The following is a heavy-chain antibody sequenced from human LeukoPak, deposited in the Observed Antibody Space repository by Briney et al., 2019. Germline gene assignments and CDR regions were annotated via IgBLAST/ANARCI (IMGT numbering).Heavy chain of an antibody. Sequence: QPGGSLRLSCAASGFTVSSDYMSWVRQAPGKGLEWVSVIYSGGTTHYADSVKGRFTISGDNSKNTLYLQMNSLRAEDTAVYYCARGPYGSSGTPDAFDIWGQGTIVTVSS. CDR2: IYSGGTT. D-gene: IGHD3-10*01. CDR3: ARGPYGSSGTPDAFDI. V-gene: IGHV3-66*01. CDR1: GFTVSSDY. J-gene: IGHJ3*02.